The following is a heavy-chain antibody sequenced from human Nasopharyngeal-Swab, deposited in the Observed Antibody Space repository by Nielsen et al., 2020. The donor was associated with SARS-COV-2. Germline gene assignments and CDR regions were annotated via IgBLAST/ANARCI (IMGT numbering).Heavy chain of an antibody. CDR1: GFTFDDYA. V-gene: IGHV3-9*01. J-gene: IGHJ6*02. CDR3: ARTREDFGVVRPDYYYYGMDV. Sequence: SCAASGFTFDDYAMHWVRQAPGKGLEWVSGISWNSGSIGYADSVKGRFTISRDNAKNSLYLQMNSLRAEDTALYYCARTREDFGVVRPDYYYYGMDVWGQGTTVTVSS. D-gene: IGHD3-3*01. CDR2: ISWNSGSI.